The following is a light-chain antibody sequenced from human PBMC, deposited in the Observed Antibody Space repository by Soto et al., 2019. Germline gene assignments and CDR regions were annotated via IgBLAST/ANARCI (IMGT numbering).Light chain of an antibody. Sequence: SYELTQPSSVSVSPGQTARITCSGDVLPKKYARWFQQRPGQAPVVVIYKDTERTSGIPERFSGYSSGTTATLTSSGDQVVDEADYYCDSAADHNLVFGGGTKLTVL. V-gene: IGLV3-27*01. CDR2: KDT. CDR1: VLPKKY. CDR3: DSAADHNLV. J-gene: IGLJ2*01.